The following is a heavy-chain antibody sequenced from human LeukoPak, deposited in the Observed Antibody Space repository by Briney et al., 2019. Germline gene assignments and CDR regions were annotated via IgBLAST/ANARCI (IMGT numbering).Heavy chain of an antibody. Sequence: GGSLRLSCAASGFTFSNHGMNWVRQAPGKGLEWVSGISPSGDITYYADSVKGRFTISRDNSKNTLYLEVISPTAEDTAVYYCAKDDAWLRFGEWSQGTLVTVSS. J-gene: IGHJ4*02. CDR1: GFTFSNHG. D-gene: IGHD3-10*01. CDR3: AKDDAWLRFGE. CDR2: ISPSGDIT. V-gene: IGHV3-23*01.